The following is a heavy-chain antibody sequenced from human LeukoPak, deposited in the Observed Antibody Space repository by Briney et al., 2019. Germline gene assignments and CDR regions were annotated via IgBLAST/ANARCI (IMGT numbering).Heavy chain of an antibody. D-gene: IGHD6-13*01. V-gene: IGHV4-38-2*01. CDR3: ARARVAAAGPFDY. CDR1: GYSISSGYY. Sequence: SETLSLTCAVSGYSISSGYYWGWIRQPPGKGLEWIGSIYHSGSTYYNPSLKSRVTISVDTSKNQFSLKPSSVTAADTAVYYCARARVAAAGPFDYWGQGTLVTVSS. CDR2: IYHSGST. J-gene: IGHJ4*02.